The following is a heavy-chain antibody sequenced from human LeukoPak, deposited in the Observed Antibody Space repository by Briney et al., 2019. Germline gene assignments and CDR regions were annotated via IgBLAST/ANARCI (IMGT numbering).Heavy chain of an antibody. J-gene: IGHJ4*02. CDR1: GFTFSDYY. Sequence: GGSLRLSCAASGFTFSDYYMSWIRQAPGKGLEWVSYISSSGSTIYYADSVKGRFTISRHNAKNSLYLQMNSLRAEDTAVYYCAGIVGVRTVRYFDYWGQGTLVTVSS. V-gene: IGHV3-11*04. D-gene: IGHD1-26*01. CDR2: ISSSGSTI. CDR3: AGIVGVRTVRYFDY.